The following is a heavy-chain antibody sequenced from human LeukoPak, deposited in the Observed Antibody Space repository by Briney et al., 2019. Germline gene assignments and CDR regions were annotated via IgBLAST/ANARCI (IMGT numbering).Heavy chain of an antibody. CDR3: ARRPHRDLWRG. D-gene: IGHD3-3*01. CDR1: GGSFSGYY. Sequence: SETLSLTCAVYGGSFSGYYWSWIRQPPGKELEWIGEINHSGSTNYNPSLKSRVTISVDTSKNQFSLKLSSVTAADTAVYYCARRPHRDLWRGWGKGTTVTISS. J-gene: IGHJ6*04. CDR2: INHSGST. V-gene: IGHV4-34*01.